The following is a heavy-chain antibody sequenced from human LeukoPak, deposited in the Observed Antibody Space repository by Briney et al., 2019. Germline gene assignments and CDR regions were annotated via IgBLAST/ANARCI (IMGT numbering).Heavy chain of an antibody. Sequence: ASVTVSCKASGYTFTGYYMHWVRQAPGQGLEWMGWINPNSGGTNYAQKFQGRVTMTRDTSISTAYMELSRLRSDDTAVYYCARSPIVVVAAAKPFDYWGQGTLVTVSS. CDR2: INPNSGGT. J-gene: IGHJ4*02. CDR3: ARSPIVVVAAAKPFDY. CDR1: GYTFTGYY. V-gene: IGHV1-2*02. D-gene: IGHD2-15*01.